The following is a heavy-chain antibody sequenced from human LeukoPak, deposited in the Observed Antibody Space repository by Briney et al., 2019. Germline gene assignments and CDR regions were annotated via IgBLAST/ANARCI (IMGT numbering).Heavy chain of an antibody. CDR1: GGSISSYY. Sequence: SETLSLTCLVSGGSISSYYWSWIRQPPGKGLERIGYIYYSGSTNYNPSLKSRVTISVDTSKNQFSLKLSSVTAADTAVYYCAAAAGSYYYYYGMDVWGQGTTVTVSS. CDR3: AAAAGSYYYYYGMDV. CDR2: IYYSGST. D-gene: IGHD6-13*01. V-gene: IGHV4-59*01. J-gene: IGHJ6*02.